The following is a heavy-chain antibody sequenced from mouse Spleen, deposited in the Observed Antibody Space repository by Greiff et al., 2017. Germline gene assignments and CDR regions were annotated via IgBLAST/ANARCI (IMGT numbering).Heavy chain of an antibody. V-gene: IGHV1-50*01. Sequence: QVQLQQPGAELVKPGASVKLSCKASGYTFTSYWMQWVKQRPGQGLEWIGEIDPSDSYTNYNQKFKGKATLTVDTSSSTAYMQLSSLTSEDSAVYYCARSYGYGSYWGQGTTLTVSS. CDR3: ARSYGYGSY. CDR2: IDPSDSYT. CDR1: GYTFTSYW. D-gene: IGHD2-2*01. J-gene: IGHJ2*01.